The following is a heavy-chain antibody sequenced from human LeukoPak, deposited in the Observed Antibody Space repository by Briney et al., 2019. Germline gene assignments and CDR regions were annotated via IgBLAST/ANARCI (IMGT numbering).Heavy chain of an antibody. D-gene: IGHD1-1*01. CDR3: ARDGWNDVWFDP. CDR1: GFTFSSYE. Sequence: GGSLRLSCAASGFTFSSYEMNWVRQAPGKGLEWVSYISSSRSTIYYADSVKGRFTISRDNAKNSLYLQMNSLRAEDTAVYYCARDGWNDVWFDPWGQGTLVTVSS. J-gene: IGHJ5*02. V-gene: IGHV3-48*03. CDR2: ISSSRSTI.